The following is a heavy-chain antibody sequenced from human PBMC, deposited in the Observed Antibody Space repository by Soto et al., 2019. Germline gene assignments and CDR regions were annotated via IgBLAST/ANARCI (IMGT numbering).Heavy chain of an antibody. CDR2: IYYSGST. D-gene: IGHD4-4*01. J-gene: IGHJ5*02. Sequence: SETLSLTCTVSGGSISSSSYYWGWIRQPPGKGLEWIGSIYYSGSTYYNPSLKSRVTISVDTSKNQFSLKLSSVTAADTAVYYCANLEPYSNYANHWGQGTLVTVSS. V-gene: IGHV4-39*01. CDR1: GGSISSSSYY. CDR3: ANLEPYSNYANH.